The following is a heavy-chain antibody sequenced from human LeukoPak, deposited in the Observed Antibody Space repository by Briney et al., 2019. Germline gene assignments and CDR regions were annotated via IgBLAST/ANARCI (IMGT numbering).Heavy chain of an antibody. CDR1: GYTLTELS. D-gene: IGHD3-22*01. CDR2: FDPEDGET. V-gene: IGHV1-24*01. J-gene: IGHJ3*02. CDR3: ARDRYYDSSGVRTDAFDI. Sequence: ASVKVSCKVSGYTLTELSMHWVRQAPGKGLEWMGGFDPEDGETIYAQKFQGRVTMTEDTSTDTAYMELSSLRSEDTAVYYCARDRYYDSSGVRTDAFDIWGQGTMVTVSS.